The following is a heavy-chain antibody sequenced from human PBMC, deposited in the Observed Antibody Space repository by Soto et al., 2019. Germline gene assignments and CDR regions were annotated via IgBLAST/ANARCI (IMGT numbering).Heavy chain of an antibody. CDR1: GYTFTSYY. J-gene: IGHJ6*02. V-gene: IGHV1-46*01. CDR3: ARDRPDCSSTSCYNPYYYGMDV. CDR2: INPSGGST. D-gene: IGHD2-2*02. Sequence: QVQLVQSGAEVKKPGASVKVSCKASGYTFTSYYMHWVRQAPGQGLEWMGIINPSGGSTSYAQKCQGRVTMTRDTSTRTVYMELSSLRSEDTAVYYCARDRPDCSSTSCYNPYYYGMDVWGQGTTVTVSS.